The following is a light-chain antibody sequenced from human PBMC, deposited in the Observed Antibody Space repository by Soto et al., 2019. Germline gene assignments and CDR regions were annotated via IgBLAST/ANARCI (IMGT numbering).Light chain of an antibody. V-gene: IGKV3-15*01. Sequence: ELVLSQSPATLSVSPGERATLSCRASQSIRKNLAWYQQKPGQAPTLLIYEASTRATGVPARFSGSGSGTEFTLTISSQQSEYFAIYYCQQSHNYMYTFGQGTKLEI. J-gene: IGKJ2*01. CDR1: QSIRKN. CDR3: QQSHNYMYT. CDR2: EAS.